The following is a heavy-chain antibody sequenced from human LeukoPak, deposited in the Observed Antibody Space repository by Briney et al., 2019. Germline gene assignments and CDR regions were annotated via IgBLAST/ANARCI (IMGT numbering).Heavy chain of an antibody. V-gene: IGHV3-73*01. Sequence: PGRSLRLSCAVFGFTFSGSAMHWVRQASGKGLEWVGRIRSKANSYATAYAASVKGRFTISRDDSKNTAYLQMNSLKTEDTAVYYCTSPTGSFDYWGQGTLVTVSS. CDR2: IRSKANSYAT. D-gene: IGHD1-14*01. CDR3: TSPTGSFDY. CDR1: GFTFSGSA. J-gene: IGHJ4*02.